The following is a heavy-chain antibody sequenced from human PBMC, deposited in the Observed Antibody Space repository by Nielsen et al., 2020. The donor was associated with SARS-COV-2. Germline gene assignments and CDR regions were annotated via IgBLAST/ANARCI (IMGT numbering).Heavy chain of an antibody. CDR3: AAKYGGEWLAVFDY. J-gene: IGHJ4*01. Sequence: GGSLRLSCEVSRFGLTTYTINWVRQAPGKGLEWVSCISSPSNYVHYADSVQGRFTISKDYLQINDLRAEDTAVYYCAAKYGGEWLAVFDYWGQGTQVTVSS. D-gene: IGHD6-19*01. V-gene: IGHV3-21*01. CDR1: RFGLTTYT. CDR2: ISSPSNYV.